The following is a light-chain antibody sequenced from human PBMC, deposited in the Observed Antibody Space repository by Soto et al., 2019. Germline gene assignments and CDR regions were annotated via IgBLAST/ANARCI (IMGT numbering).Light chain of an antibody. CDR2: GAS. Sequence: EIVLTQSPGTLSLSPGERATLSCRASHSVSSSYLAWYQQNPGQAPRLLIYGASSRATGIPDRFSGSGSGTDFTLTISRLEPEDFAVYYRQQYGSSPPYTFGQGTKLEIK. CDR1: HSVSSSY. J-gene: IGKJ2*01. V-gene: IGKV3-20*01. CDR3: QQYGSSPPYT.